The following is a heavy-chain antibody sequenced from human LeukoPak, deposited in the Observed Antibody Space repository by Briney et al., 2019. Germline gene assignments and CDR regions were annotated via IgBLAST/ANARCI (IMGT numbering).Heavy chain of an antibody. V-gene: IGHV3-7*03. D-gene: IGHD2-2*01. Sequence: PGGSLRLSCAASGFTFSSYWMSWVRQAPGKVLEWVANIKQDGSEKYYVDSVKGRFTISRDNAKNSLYLQMNSLRAEDTAVYYCARDRGYCSSTSCYYFDYWGQGTLVTVSS. CDR1: GFTFSSYW. CDR3: ARDRGYCSSTSCYYFDY. J-gene: IGHJ4*02. CDR2: IKQDGSEK.